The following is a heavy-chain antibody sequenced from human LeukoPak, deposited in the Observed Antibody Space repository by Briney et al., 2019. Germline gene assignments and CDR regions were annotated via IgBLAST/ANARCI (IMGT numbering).Heavy chain of an antibody. CDR1: GYTFTSYA. V-gene: IGHV1-46*01. CDR2: INPSGGST. D-gene: IGHD3-3*01. CDR3: AGDLTISLPGY. J-gene: IGHJ4*02. Sequence: ASVKVSCKASGYTFTSYAMNWVRQAPGQGLEWMGIINPSGGSTSYAQKFQGRVTMTRDTSTSTVYMELSSLRSEDTAVYYCAGDLTISLPGYWGQGTLVTVSS.